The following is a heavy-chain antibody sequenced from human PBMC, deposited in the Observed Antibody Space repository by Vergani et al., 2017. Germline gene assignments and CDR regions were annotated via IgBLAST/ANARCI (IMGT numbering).Heavy chain of an antibody. J-gene: IGHJ4*02. CDR2: ISSSSSSI. V-gene: IGHV3-21*01. CDR3: ARELYDSSGYYSH. Sequence: EVQLVESGGGLVKPGGSLRLSCAASGFTFSSYSMNWVRQAPGKGLEWVSSISSSSSSIYYADSVKGRFTISRANAKNSLYLQMNSLRAEDTAVYYCARELYDSSGYYSHWGQGTLVTVSS. CDR1: GFTFSSYS. D-gene: IGHD3-22*01.